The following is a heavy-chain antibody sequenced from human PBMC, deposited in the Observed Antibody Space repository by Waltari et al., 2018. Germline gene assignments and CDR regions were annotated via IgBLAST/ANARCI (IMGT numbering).Heavy chain of an antibody. V-gene: IGHV3-7*01. Sequence: EVQLVESGGGLVQPGGSLRLSCAASGFTFSSYWMSWVRQAPGKGLEWVANIKQDGSEKYYVDSVKGRFTISRDNAKNSLYLQMNSLRAEDTAVYYCARDIRGIAASNWFDPWGQGTLVTVSS. CDR2: IKQDGSEK. D-gene: IGHD6-13*01. CDR1: GFTFSSYW. CDR3: ARDIRGIAASNWFDP. J-gene: IGHJ5*02.